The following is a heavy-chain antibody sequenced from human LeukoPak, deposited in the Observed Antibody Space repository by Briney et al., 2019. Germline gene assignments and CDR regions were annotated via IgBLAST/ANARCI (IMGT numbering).Heavy chain of an antibody. V-gene: IGHV1-18*01. CDR1: GYTFINYG. D-gene: IGHD4-17*01. J-gene: IGHJ6*02. CDR2: ISAYKGNT. Sequence: ASVTVSYKASGYTFINYGISWVRPAPGQGRAWMGWISAYKGNTNYAQKLQGRVTMTTDTSTSTAYMELRSLRSDDTAVYYCAREKNYGDVKGDYYYGMDVWGQGTTVTVSS. CDR3: AREKNYGDVKGDYYYGMDV.